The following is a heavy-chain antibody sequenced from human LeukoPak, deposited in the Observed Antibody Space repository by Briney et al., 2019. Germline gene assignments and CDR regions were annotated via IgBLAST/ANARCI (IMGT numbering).Heavy chain of an antibody. V-gene: IGHV1-8*01. D-gene: IGHD3-10*01. CDR3: ARGVGVRGAFDI. CDR1: GYTFTSYD. J-gene: IGHJ3*02. Sequence: ASVKVSCKASGYTFTSYDINWVRQATGQGVEWMGWMNPNSGNTGYAQKFQGRVTMTRNTSISTAYMELSSLRSEDTAVYYCARGVGVRGAFDIWGQGTMVTVSS. CDR2: MNPNSGNT.